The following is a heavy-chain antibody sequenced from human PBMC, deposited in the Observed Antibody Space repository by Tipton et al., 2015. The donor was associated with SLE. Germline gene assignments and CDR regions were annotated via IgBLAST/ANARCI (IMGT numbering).Heavy chain of an antibody. J-gene: IGHJ3*02. Sequence: TLSLTCTVSGGSISSYYWSWIRQPAGKGLAWIGHIYTSGGTNYNPSLKSRVTISVDTSKNQFSLKLSSVTAADTAVYYCAREGNYYDSSGPFDIWGQGTMVTVSS. CDR1: GGSISSYY. V-gene: IGHV4-4*07. D-gene: IGHD3-22*01. CDR3: AREGNYYDSSGPFDI. CDR2: IYTSGGT.